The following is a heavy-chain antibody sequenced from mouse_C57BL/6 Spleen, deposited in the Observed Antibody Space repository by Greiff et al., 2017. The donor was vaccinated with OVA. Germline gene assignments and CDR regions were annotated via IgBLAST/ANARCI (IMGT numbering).Heavy chain of an antibody. V-gene: IGHV5-4*03. D-gene: IGHD1-1*01. Sequence: EVKVEESGGGLVKPGGSLKLSCAASGFTFSSYAMSWVRQTPEKRLEWVATISDGGSYTYYPDNVKGRFTISRDNAKNNLYLQMSHLKSEDTAMYYCARALYGSSYDYAMDYWGQGTSVTVSS. CDR3: ARALYGSSYDYAMDY. CDR1: GFTFSSYA. CDR2: ISDGGSYT. J-gene: IGHJ4*01.